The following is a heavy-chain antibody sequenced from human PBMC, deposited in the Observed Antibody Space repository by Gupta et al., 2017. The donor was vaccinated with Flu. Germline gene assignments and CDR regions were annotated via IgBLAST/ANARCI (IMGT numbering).Heavy chain of an antibody. Sequence: QLQLVESGPRVVKPSETLSLTCTVSGGSISTYYWTWIRQPPGKGLEWIGYVYYNGNTKYNPSLKSRVSMSVDTSNRQFSLNVASVTAADTAVYFCAREAPYYYGSGTYTYFDNWGQGTPVTVAS. V-gene: IGHV4-59*01. J-gene: IGHJ4*02. CDR3: AREAPYYYGSGTYTYFDN. CDR2: VYYNGNT. D-gene: IGHD3-10*01. CDR1: GGSISTYY.